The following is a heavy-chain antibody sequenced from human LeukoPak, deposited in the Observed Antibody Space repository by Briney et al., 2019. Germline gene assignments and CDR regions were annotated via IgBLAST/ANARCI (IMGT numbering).Heavy chain of an antibody. V-gene: IGHV3-23*01. CDR3: ARNYYGSGSYYPPKL. CDR2: ISGSGGST. Sequence: GGSLRLSCAASGFTFSSYAMSWVRQAPGKGLEWVSAISGSGGSTYYADSVKGRFTISRDNSKNTLYLQMNSLRAEDTAVYYCARNYYGSGSYYPPKLWGQGTLVTVSS. J-gene: IGHJ4*02. CDR1: GFTFSSYA. D-gene: IGHD3-10*01.